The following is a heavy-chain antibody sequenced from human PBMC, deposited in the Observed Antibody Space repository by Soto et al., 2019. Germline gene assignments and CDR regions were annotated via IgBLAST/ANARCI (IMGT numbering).Heavy chain of an antibody. CDR2: ISSSSSTI. V-gene: IGHV3-48*01. CDR3: AAWFGDPYYYYYMDV. D-gene: IGHD3-10*01. J-gene: IGHJ6*03. Sequence: GGSLRLSCAASGFTFRNYGMHWVRQAPGKGLEWVSYISSSSSTIYYADSVKGRFTISRDNAKNSLYLQMNSLRAEDTAVFYSAAWFGDPYYYYYMDVWGKGTTVTVSS. CDR1: GFTFRNYG.